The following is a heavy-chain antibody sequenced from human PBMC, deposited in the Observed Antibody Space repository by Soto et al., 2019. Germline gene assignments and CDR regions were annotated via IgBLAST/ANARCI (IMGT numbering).Heavy chain of an antibody. J-gene: IGHJ6*02. Sequence: QVQLVQSGAEVKKPGSSVKVSCKASGGTFSSYAISWVRQAPGQGLEWMGGIIPIFGTANYAQKFQGRVTXPXXXSXXTAYMELSSLRSEDTAVYYCARHVPAAGYYYGMDVGGQGTTVTVSS. V-gene: IGHV1-69*05. D-gene: IGHD2-2*01. CDR3: ARHVPAAGYYYGMDV. CDR1: GGTFSSYA. CDR2: IIPIFGTA.